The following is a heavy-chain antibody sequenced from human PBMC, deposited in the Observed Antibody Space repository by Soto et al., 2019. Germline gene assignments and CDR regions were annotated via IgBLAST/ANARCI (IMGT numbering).Heavy chain of an antibody. J-gene: IGHJ4*02. CDR2: IWYDGSNK. CDR3: ARDRLYNWNDELAFDY. V-gene: IGHV3-33*01. D-gene: IGHD1-20*01. Sequence: QVQLVESGGGVVQPGRSLRLSCAASGFTVSSYGMHWVRQAPGKGLEWVAVIWYDGSNKYYADAVKGRFTISRDNSKNPLYLHMNSKRAEDTAVDYCARDRLYNWNDELAFDYWGQGTLVTVSS. CDR1: GFTVSSYG.